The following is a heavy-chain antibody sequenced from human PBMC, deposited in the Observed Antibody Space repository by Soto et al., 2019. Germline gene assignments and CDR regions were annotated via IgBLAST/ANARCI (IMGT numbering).Heavy chain of an antibody. CDR3: AKTTDGWFSAFEI. D-gene: IGHD6-19*01. V-gene: IGHV3-23*01. CDR2: ISGSGTTA. Sequence: EVQLLESGGGLVQPGGSLRLSCAASGFIFSSYAMSWVRQAPGKGLEWVSAISGSGTTAYYADSVKGRFTFSRDNSNKTMYLQRNSLRAEDTAVYYCAKTTDGWFSAFEIWGQGTMFTVSS. J-gene: IGHJ3*02. CDR1: GFIFSSYA.